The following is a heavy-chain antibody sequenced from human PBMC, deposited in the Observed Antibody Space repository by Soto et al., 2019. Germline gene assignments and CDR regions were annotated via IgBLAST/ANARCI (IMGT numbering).Heavy chain of an antibody. J-gene: IGHJ6*02. D-gene: IGHD2-21*01. Sequence: QVQLQESGPGLVKPSQTLSLTCTVSGGSISSGGYYWSWIRQHPGKVLEWIGYIYYSGSTYYNPSLKSRVTISVDTSRNQFSLKLSSVTAADTAVYYCARGAHTRYYYYGMDVWGQGTTVTVSS. CDR3: ARGAHTRYYYYGMDV. CDR2: IYYSGST. CDR1: GGSISSGGYY. V-gene: IGHV4-31*03.